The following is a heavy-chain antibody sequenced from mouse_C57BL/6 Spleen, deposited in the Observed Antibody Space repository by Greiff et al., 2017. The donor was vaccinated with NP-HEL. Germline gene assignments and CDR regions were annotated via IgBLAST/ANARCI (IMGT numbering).Heavy chain of an antibody. J-gene: IGHJ4*01. V-gene: IGHV5-6*01. D-gene: IGHD2-2*01. CDR2: ISSGGSYT. Sequence: EVHLVESGGDLVKPGGSLKLSCAASGFTFSSYGMSWVRQTPDKRLEWVATISSGGSYTYYPDSVKGRFTISRDNAKNTLYLQMSSLKSEDTAMYYCARGDSMVTTNYAMDYWGQGTSVTVSS. CDR3: ARGDSMVTTNYAMDY. CDR1: GFTFSSYG.